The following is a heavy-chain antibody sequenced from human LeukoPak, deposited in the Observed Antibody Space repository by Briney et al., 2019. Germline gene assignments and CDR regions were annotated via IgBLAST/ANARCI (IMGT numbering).Heavy chain of an antibody. V-gene: IGHV3-9*01. Sequence: GGSLRLSCAASGFTFDDYAMHWVRQAPGKGLEWVSGISWNSGSIGHADSVKGRFTISRDNAKNSLYLQMNSPRAEDTALYYCAKDRSGSYYVGFDYWGQGTLVTVSS. D-gene: IGHD1-26*01. CDR2: ISWNSGSI. CDR3: AKDRSGSYYVGFDY. CDR1: GFTFDDYA. J-gene: IGHJ4*02.